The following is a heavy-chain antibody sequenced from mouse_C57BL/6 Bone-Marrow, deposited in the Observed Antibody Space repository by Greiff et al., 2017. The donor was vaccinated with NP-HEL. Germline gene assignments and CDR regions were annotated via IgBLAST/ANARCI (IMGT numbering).Heavy chain of an antibody. CDR3: ARDYYGSSWVYFDY. CDR1: GYAFSSSW. CDR2: IYPGDGAT. D-gene: IGHD1-1*01. J-gene: IGHJ2*01. Sequence: VQLQQSGPELVKPGASVKISCKASGYAFSSSWMNWVKQRPGTGLEWIGRIYPGDGATNYNGKFKGKATLTADKSSSTAYMQLSSLTSEDSAVYFCARDYYGSSWVYFDYWGQGTTLTVSS. V-gene: IGHV1-82*01.